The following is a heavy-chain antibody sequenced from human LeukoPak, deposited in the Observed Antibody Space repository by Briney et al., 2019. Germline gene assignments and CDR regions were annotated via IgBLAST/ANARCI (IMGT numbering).Heavy chain of an antibody. Sequence: SETLSLTCTVSGGSISSSSYYWGWIRQPPGKGLEWIGSIYYSGSTYYNPSLKSRVTISVDTPKNQFSLKLSSVTAADTAVYYCARGGAEWEPLDYWGQGTLVTVSS. J-gene: IGHJ4*02. CDR3: ARGGAEWEPLDY. D-gene: IGHD1-26*01. CDR1: GGSISSSSYY. V-gene: IGHV4-39*07. CDR2: IYYSGST.